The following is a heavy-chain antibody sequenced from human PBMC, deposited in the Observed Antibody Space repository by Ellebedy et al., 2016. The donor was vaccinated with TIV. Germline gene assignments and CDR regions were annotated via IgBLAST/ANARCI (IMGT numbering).Heavy chain of an antibody. Sequence: GGSLRLSCAASGFTFNDYYMSWIRRAPGKGLEWISYISNSDSAIYYADSVKGRFTISRDNAKNSLFLQMNSLRAEDTAVYYCARSGHMIVDNYFDFWGQGTLVTVSS. CDR3: ARSGHMIVDNYFDF. J-gene: IGHJ4*02. D-gene: IGHD3-22*01. CDR1: GFTFNDYY. V-gene: IGHV3-11*01. CDR2: ISNSDSAI.